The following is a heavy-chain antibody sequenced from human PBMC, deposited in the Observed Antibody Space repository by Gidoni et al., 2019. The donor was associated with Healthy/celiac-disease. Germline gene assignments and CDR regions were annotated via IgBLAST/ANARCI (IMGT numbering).Heavy chain of an antibody. CDR1: GFPFSKPW. CDR2: IKSKTDGGTT. J-gene: IGHJ5*02. V-gene: IGHV3-15*07. Sequence: EVQLVESGGGLVKPGGSLRLSWPASGFPFSKPWLNWVLQAPGKGLEWVGRIKSKTDGGTTDYAAPVKGRFTISRDDSKNTLYLQMNSLKTEDTAVYYCTTALYDFWSGYMKNWFDPWGQGTLVTVSS. D-gene: IGHD3-3*01. CDR3: TTALYDFWSGYMKNWFDP.